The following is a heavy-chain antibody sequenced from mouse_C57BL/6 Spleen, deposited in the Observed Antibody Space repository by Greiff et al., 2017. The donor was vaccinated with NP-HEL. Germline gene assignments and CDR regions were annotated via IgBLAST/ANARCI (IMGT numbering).Heavy chain of an antibody. Sequence: QVQLQQSGAELVKPGASVKLSCKASGYTFTSYWMHWVKQRPGQGLEWIGMIHPNSGSTNYNEKFKSKATLTVDKSSSTAYMQLSSLTSEDSAVYYCARGGYGSSYEAYWGQGTLVTVSA. D-gene: IGHD1-1*01. CDR2: IHPNSGST. CDR3: ARGGYGSSYEAY. J-gene: IGHJ3*01. CDR1: GYTFTSYW. V-gene: IGHV1-64*01.